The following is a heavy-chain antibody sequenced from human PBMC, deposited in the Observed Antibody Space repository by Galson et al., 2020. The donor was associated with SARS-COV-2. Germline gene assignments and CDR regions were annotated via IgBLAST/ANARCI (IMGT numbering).Heavy chain of an antibody. CDR2: MNPNRGNT. D-gene: IGHD3-3*01. Sequence: ASVKVSCKASGYTFTSYDINWVRQATGQGLEWMGWMNPNRGNTGYAQKFQGRVTMTRNTSISTAYMELSSLRSEDTAVYYCARGGLSITIFYYYYYMDVWGKGTTVTVSS. CDR3: ARGGLSITIFYYYYYMDV. J-gene: IGHJ6*03. CDR1: GYTFTSYD. V-gene: IGHV1-8*01.